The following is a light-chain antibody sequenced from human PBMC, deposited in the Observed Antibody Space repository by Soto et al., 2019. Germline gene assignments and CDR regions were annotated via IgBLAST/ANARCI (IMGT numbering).Light chain of an antibody. CDR1: QTIITY. V-gene: IGKV1-39*01. CDR3: QQSYSTHRT. J-gene: IGKJ1*01. Sequence: DIQMTQSPSSLSASVGDRVTITCRASQTIITYLNWYQQRPGKAPKLLIYDASSLQSGVPSRFSGSGSGTDFTLTISSLQPEDFATYYCQQSYSTHRTFGQGTNVEIK. CDR2: DAS.